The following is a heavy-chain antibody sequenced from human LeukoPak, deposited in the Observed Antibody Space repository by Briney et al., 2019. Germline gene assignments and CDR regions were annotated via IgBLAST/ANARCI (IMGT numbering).Heavy chain of an antibody. D-gene: IGHD2-15*01. CDR3: ARHRCSGGSCYLADY. J-gene: IGHJ4*02. CDR1: GYSFTSYW. CDR2: IYPGDSNT. V-gene: IGHV5-51*01. Sequence: GESLKISCKGSGYSFTSYWIGWVRQMPGKGLEWMGIIYPGDSNTLYSPTFQGQVTISADKSITTAYLQWSSLKASDTAMYYCARHRCSGGSCYLADYWGQGTLVTVSS.